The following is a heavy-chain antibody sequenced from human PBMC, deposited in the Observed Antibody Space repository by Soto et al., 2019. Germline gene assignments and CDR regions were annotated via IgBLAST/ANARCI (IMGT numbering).Heavy chain of an antibody. Sequence: EVQLVESGGGLVQPGGSLRLSCAASGFTVSSNYMSWVRQAPGKGLEWVSVIYSGGSTYYADSVKGRFTISRHNSKNTLYLQMNSLRAEDTAVYYCAREGGYSGYDPFDYWGQGTLVTVSS. D-gene: IGHD5-12*01. CDR1: GFTVSSNY. CDR3: AREGGYSGYDPFDY. CDR2: IYSGGST. J-gene: IGHJ4*02. V-gene: IGHV3-53*04.